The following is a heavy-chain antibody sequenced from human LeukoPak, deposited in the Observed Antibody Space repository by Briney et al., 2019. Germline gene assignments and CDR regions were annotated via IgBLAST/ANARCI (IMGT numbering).Heavy chain of an antibody. V-gene: IGHV4-39*01. Sequence: PSETLSLTCTVSGGSISSSSYYWGWIRQPPGKGLEWIGSIYYSGSTYYNPSLKSRVTISVDTSKNQFSLKLSSVTAADTAVYYCARPGGYGYASAEYYFDYWGQGTLVTVSS. D-gene: IGHD5-18*01. J-gene: IGHJ4*02. CDR3: ARPGGYGYASAEYYFDY. CDR2: IYYSGST. CDR1: GGSISSSSYY.